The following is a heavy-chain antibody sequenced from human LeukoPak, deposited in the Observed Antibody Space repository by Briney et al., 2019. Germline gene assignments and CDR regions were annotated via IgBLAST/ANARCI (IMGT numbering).Heavy chain of an antibody. CDR3: ARAKPKNMVRGLIMRRESRYYFDY. CDR1: GFTVSSNY. Sequence: TGGSLRLSCAASGFTVSSNYMSWVRQAPGKGLEWVSVIYSGGSTYYADSVKGRFTISRDNPKSTLYIQMNSLRAEDTAVYYCARAKPKNMVRGLIMRRESRYYFDYWGQGTLVTVSS. D-gene: IGHD3-10*01. V-gene: IGHV3-53*01. CDR2: IYSGGST. J-gene: IGHJ4*02.